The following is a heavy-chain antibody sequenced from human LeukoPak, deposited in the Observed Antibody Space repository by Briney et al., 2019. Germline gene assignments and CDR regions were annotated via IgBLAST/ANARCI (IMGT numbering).Heavy chain of an antibody. Sequence: SETLSLTCTVSGVSISSSNSYWGWIRQPPGKGLEWIGSIYYSGNTYYNASLKSRVTISVDTSKNQFSLKLSSVTAADTAVYYCARGRGRGSGIISYMDVWGKGTTVTVSS. CDR1: GVSISSSNSY. J-gene: IGHJ6*03. D-gene: IGHD3-10*01. CDR2: IYYSGNT. CDR3: ARGRGRGSGIISYMDV. V-gene: IGHV4-39*07.